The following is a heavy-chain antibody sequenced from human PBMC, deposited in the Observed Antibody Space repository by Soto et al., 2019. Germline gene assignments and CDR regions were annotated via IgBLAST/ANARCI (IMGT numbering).Heavy chain of an antibody. J-gene: IGHJ4*02. V-gene: IGHV3-48*03. CDR2: LDIRAGTI. Sequence: SGFTLTSYEINWVRQAPGKGLEWVSYLDIRAGTIHYADSVKGRFTISRDNARNSLYLQMNSLRVEDTAVYYCARSLLSTGLDYWGQGTLVTVSS. CDR1: GFTLTSYE. CDR3: ARSLLSTGLDY.